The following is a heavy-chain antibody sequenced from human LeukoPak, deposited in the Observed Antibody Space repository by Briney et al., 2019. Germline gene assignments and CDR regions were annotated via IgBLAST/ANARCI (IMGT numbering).Heavy chain of an antibody. CDR3: ARSYSSSWHQAYYYYYGMDV. Sequence: PGRSLRLSCAASGFTFSSYGMHWVRQAPGKGLEWVAVIWYDGSNKYYADSVKGRFTISRDNSKNTLYLQMNSLRAEDTAVYYCARSYSSSWHQAYYYYYGMDVWGQGTTVTVSS. CDR1: GFTFSSYG. V-gene: IGHV3-33*01. D-gene: IGHD6-13*01. J-gene: IGHJ6*02. CDR2: IWYDGSNK.